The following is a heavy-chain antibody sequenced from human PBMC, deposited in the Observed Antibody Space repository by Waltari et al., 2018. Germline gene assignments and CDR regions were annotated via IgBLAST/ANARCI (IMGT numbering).Heavy chain of an antibody. CDR3: AREHDYGDYFDY. D-gene: IGHD4-17*01. CDR1: GFTFTSNA. V-gene: IGHV3-23*04. J-gene: IGHJ4*02. CDR2: ISGSGGST. Sequence: EVQLVESGGGWVQPGGSLGLSCAASGFTFTSNAMSWVRQAPGKGLEWVSAISGSGGSTYYADSVKGRFTISRDNSKNTLYLQMNSLRAEDTAVYYCAREHDYGDYFDYWGQGTLVTVSS.